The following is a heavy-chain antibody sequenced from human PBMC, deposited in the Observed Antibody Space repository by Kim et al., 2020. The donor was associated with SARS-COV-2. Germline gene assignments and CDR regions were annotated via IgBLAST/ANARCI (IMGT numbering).Heavy chain of an antibody. D-gene: IGHD3-10*01. Sequence: TPPPKSRVTISVDTSENQFSLKLSSVTAADTAMYFCARDSNSARSAFDIWGQGTMVTVSS. J-gene: IGHJ3*02. V-gene: IGHV4-59*01. CDR3: ARDSNSARSAFDI.